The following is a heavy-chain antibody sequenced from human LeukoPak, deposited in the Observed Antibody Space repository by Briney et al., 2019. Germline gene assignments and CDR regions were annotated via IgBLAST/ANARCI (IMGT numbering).Heavy chain of an antibody. CDR3: AKVGDTYYYDSSGYSFDY. CDR2: ISGSGGST. Sequence: PGGSLRLSCAASGFTFSSYAMSWVRQAPGKGLEWVSAISGSGGSTYYADSVKGRFTISRDNSKNTLYLQMNSLRAEDTAVYYCAKVGDTYYYDSSGYSFDYWGQGTLVTVSS. V-gene: IGHV3-23*01. CDR1: GFTFSSYA. D-gene: IGHD3-22*01. J-gene: IGHJ4*02.